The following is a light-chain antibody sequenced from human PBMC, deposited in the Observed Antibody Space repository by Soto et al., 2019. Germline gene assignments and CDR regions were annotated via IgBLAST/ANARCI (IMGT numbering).Light chain of an antibody. CDR1: QRVGKSY. J-gene: IGKJ4*01. Sequence: EIVLTQSPDTLSFSPGEIVTLSCRASQRVGKSYLAWYQQKPGQAPRLLIYGASSRATGIPDRFSGYESGTEYTLTISRLEPEDFAVYYCQQYASSPLTFGGGTKVEIK. V-gene: IGKV3-20*01. CDR2: GAS. CDR3: QQYASSPLT.